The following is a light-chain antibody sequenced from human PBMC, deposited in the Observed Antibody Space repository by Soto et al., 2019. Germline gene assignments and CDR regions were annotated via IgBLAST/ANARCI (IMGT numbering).Light chain of an antibody. CDR1: QSVSIN. V-gene: IGKV3-15*01. CDR2: GAS. CDR3: QQYNNWPTWA. J-gene: IGKJ1*01. Sequence: EIVMTQSPATRSVSPGERAPMSCSASQSVSINLAWYQQKPGQAPGLLLYGASTRATGIPARFSGSRSGREVTLTISSLQSEDFAVYYCQQYNNWPTWAFGPGTKVDNK.